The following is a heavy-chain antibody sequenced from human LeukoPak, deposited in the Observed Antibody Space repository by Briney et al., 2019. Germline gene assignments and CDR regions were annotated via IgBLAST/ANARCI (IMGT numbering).Heavy chain of an antibody. CDR3: ARDVGGYAFDY. CDR1: GFPFISYI. CDR2: MSYDGSHK. Sequence: GGSLRLSCVVSGFPFISYIMHWVRQAPGKGLEWVAVMSYDGSHKFHADSVKGRFTISRDNSKNTVYLQVNSLRAEDTAIYYCARDVGGYAFDYWGQGTLVTVSS. V-gene: IGHV3-30*04. J-gene: IGHJ4*02. D-gene: IGHD5-12*01.